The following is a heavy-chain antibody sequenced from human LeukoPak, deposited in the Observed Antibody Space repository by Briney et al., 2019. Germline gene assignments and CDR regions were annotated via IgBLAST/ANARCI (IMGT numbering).Heavy chain of an antibody. J-gene: IGHJ4*02. CDR3: ARGGVYDYVWGSYRQPDF. CDR1: GYIFTGYY. CDR2: INPNSGGT. V-gene: IGHV1-2*06. Sequence: ASVKVSCKASGYIFTGYYMHWVRQAPGQGLEWMGRINPNSGGTNYAQKFQGRVAMTRDTSISTAYMELSRLRSDDTAVYYCARGGVYDYVWGSYRQPDFWGQGTLVTVSS. D-gene: IGHD3-16*02.